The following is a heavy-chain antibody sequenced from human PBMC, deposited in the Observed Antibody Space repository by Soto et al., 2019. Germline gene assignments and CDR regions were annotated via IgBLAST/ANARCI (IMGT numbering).Heavy chain of an antibody. J-gene: IGHJ6*03. V-gene: IGHV1-8*01. Sequence: TVYVLNGVVPANGQGLEWMGWMNPNSGNTGYAQKFQGRVTMTRNTSISTAYMELSSLRSEDTAVYYCARSGYSNSGYYMDVWGKGTTVTVSS. D-gene: IGHD6-6*01. CDR1: TVYV. CDR2: MNPNSGNT. CDR3: ARSGYSNSGYYMDV.